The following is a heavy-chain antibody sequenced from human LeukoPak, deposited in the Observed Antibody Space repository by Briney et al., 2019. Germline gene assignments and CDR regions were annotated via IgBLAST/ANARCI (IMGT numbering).Heavy chain of an antibody. J-gene: IGHJ4*02. D-gene: IGHD5-18*01. V-gene: IGHV3-7*01. CDR1: GFTFSNSW. CDR3: AKEQPGRLQLWLSQGDY. Sequence: PGGSLRLSCAASGFTFSNSWMNWFRQAPGRLEWVANINHDGSEKNYVDSVEGRFTITRDNTKKSLYLQMNSLGAEDTAVYYCAKEQPGRLQLWLSQGDYWGQGTLVTVSS. CDR2: INHDGSEK.